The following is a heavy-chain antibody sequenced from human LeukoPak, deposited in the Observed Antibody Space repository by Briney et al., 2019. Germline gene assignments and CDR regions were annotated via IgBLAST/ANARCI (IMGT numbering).Heavy chain of an antibody. D-gene: IGHD3-22*01. V-gene: IGHV3-74*01. J-gene: IGHJ4*02. Sequence: PGGSLRLSCAASGFTFSSYWMHWVRQAPGKGLVWVSRLNSDGSSTSYADPVKGRFTISRDNAKNTLYLQMSSLRAEDTAVYYCAKSRTYYHDSGFDYWGQGTPVTVSS. CDR2: LNSDGSST. CDR1: GFTFSSYW. CDR3: AKSRTYYHDSGFDY.